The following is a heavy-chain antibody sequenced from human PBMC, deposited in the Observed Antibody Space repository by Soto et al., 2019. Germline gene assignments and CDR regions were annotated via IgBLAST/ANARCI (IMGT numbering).Heavy chain of an antibody. CDR2: ISAYNGNT. Sequence: ASVKVSCKASGYTFTSYGISWVRQAPGQGLEWMGWISAYNGNTNYAQKLQGRVTMTTDTSTSTAYMELRSLRSDDTAVYYCARASAYYDSSVYRIVPVYFYYWGQGTLVTVSS. CDR1: GYTFTSYG. J-gene: IGHJ4*02. V-gene: IGHV1-18*01. CDR3: ARASAYYDSSVYRIVPVYFYY. D-gene: IGHD3-22*01.